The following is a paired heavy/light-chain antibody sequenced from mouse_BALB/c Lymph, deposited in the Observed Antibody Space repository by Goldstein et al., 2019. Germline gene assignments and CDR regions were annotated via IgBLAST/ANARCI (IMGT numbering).Heavy chain of an antibody. CDR2: ISSGGSYT. D-gene: IGHD3-2*01. Sequence: EVMLVESGGGLVKPGGSLKLSCAASGFTFSSYAMSWVRQTPEKRLEWVATISSGGSYTYYPDSVKGRFTISRDNAKNTLYLQMSSLRSEDTAMYYCAKTARADFAYWGQGTLVTVSA. V-gene: IGHV5-9-1*01. CDR1: GFTFSSYA. CDR3: AKTARADFAY. J-gene: IGHJ3*01.
Light chain of an antibody. Sequence: DVVMTQTPLTLSVTIGQPASISCKSSQSLLDSDGKTYLNWLLQRPGQSPKRLIYLVSKLDSGVPDRFTGSGSGTDFTLKISRVEAEDLGVYYCWQGTHFPHTFGGGTKLEIK. V-gene: IGKV1-135*01. CDR2: LVS. CDR1: QSLLDSDGKTY. J-gene: IGKJ2*01. CDR3: WQGTHFPHT.